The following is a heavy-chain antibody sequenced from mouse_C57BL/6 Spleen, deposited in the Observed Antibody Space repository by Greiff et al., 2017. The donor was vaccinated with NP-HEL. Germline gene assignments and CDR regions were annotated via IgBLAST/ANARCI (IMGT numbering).Heavy chain of an antibody. CDR1: GYAFSSSW. D-gene: IGHD1-1*01. Sequence: QVQLQQSGPELVKPGASVKISCKASGYAFSSSWMNWVKQRPGKGLEWIGRIYPGDGDTNYNGKFKGKATLTADKSSSTAYMQLSSLTSEDSAVYYCARDYYGSRWWYFDVWGTGTTVTVSS. V-gene: IGHV1-82*01. CDR3: ARDYYGSRWWYFDV. CDR2: IYPGDGDT. J-gene: IGHJ1*03.